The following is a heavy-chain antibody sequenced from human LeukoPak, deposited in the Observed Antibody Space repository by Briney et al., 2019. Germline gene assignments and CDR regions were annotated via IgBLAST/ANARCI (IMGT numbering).Heavy chain of an antibody. CDR1: GFTFSSFG. V-gene: IGHV3-33*06. J-gene: IGHJ4*02. D-gene: IGHD1-1*01. CDR2: IWYDGSDK. CDR3: AKDWGTTGTTGWLFDN. Sequence: GGSLRLSCGASGFTFSSFGIHWLRQDPGKGLEWVAIIWYDGSDKYYSDSVKGRFTISRDNAKNTLYLQMNSLRAEDTAVYYCAKDWGTTGTTGWLFDNWGQGTLVIVSS.